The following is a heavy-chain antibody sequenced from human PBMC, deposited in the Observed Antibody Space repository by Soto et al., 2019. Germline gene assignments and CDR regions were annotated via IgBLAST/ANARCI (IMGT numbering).Heavy chain of an antibody. CDR2: INPSGGST. Sequence: QVQLVQSGAEVKKPGASVKVSCKASGYTFTSYYMHWVRQAPGQGLEWMGIINPSGGSTSYAQKFQGRVTMTRDTSTSTGYMELSSLRSEDTAVYYCARERIFGVVTQRYYGMDVWGQGTTVTVSS. J-gene: IGHJ6*02. CDR1: GYTFTSYY. D-gene: IGHD3-3*01. V-gene: IGHV1-46*01. CDR3: ARERIFGVVTQRYYGMDV.